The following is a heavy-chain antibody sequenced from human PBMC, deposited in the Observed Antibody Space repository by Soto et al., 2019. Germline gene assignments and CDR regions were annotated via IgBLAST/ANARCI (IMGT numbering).Heavy chain of an antibody. CDR1: GYTFTSYD. J-gene: IGHJ6*02. V-gene: IGHV1-69*01. CDR2: IIPIFGTA. Sequence: QVQLVQSGAEVKKPGASVKVSCKASGYTFTSYDISWVRQAPGQGLEWMGGIIPIFGTANYAQKFQGRVTITADESTSTAYMELSRLRSEDTAVYYCARVSGYGGNSGYRYYYDGMDVWGQGTTVTVSS. D-gene: IGHD5-12*01. CDR3: ARVSGYGGNSGYRYYYDGMDV.